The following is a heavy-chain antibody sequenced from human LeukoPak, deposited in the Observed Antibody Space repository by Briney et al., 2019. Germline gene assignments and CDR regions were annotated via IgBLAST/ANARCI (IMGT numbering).Heavy chain of an antibody. V-gene: IGHV4-38-2*01. Sequence: SSETLSLTCAVSGYSISSGYYWGWIRPPPGKGLEWIGSIYHSGRTYYNPSLTSRVTISVDTSKNQFSLNLSSVTAADTAVYSCASGEGAEYFQHWGQGTLVTVSS. CDR2: IYHSGRT. D-gene: IGHD3-10*01. CDR1: GYSISSGYY. CDR3: ASGEGAEYFQH. J-gene: IGHJ1*01.